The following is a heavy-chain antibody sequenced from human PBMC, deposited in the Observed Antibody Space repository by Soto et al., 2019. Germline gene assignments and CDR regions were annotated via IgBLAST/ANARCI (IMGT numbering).Heavy chain of an antibody. CDR1: CGSIISYY. V-gene: IGHV4-59*01. Sequence: SETLSLTCTFSCGSIISYYWSWIRQPPGKGLEWIGYIYYSGSTNYNPSLKSRVTISVDASKNQFSLKLSSVTAADTAVYYCARDFRDGYISLFDYWGQGTLVTVSS. CDR3: ARDFRDGYISLFDY. CDR2: IYYSGST. J-gene: IGHJ4*02. D-gene: IGHD6-25*01.